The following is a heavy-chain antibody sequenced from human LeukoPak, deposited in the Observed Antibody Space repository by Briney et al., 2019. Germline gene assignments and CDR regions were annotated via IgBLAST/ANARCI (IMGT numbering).Heavy chain of an antibody. CDR2: IYYSGST. J-gene: IGHJ4*02. Sequence: PSETLSLTCAVSGGSISGGGYSWSWIRQPPAKGLEWIGYIYYSGSTYYNPSLKSRVTISVDTSKNQFSLKLSSVTAADTAVYYCARLTSYYYDSSGYSIFDYWGQGTLVTVSS. CDR3: ARLTSYYYDSSGYSIFDY. CDR1: GGSISGGGYS. V-gene: IGHV4-30-4*07. D-gene: IGHD3-22*01.